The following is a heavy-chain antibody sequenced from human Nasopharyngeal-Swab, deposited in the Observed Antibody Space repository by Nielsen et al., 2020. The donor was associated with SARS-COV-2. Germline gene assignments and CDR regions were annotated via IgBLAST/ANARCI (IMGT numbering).Heavy chain of an antibody. D-gene: IGHD3-10*01. CDR2: ISYDGSNK. CDR3: ANSLLWFGELLY. CDR1: GFTFSSYV. Sequence: SCAASGFTFSSYVMHWVRQAPGKGLEWVAVISYDGSNKYYADSVKGRFTISRDNSKNTLYLQMNSLRAEDTAVYYCANSLLWFGELLYWGQGTLVTVSS. V-gene: IGHV3-30*18. J-gene: IGHJ4*02.